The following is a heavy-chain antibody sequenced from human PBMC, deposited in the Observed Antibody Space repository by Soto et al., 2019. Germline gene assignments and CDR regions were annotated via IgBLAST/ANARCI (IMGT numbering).Heavy chain of an antibody. J-gene: IGHJ6*02. Sequence: EVQLLESGGGLVQPGGSLRLSCAASGFTFSSYAMSWVRQAPGKGLEWVSGISGSGGSTYYADYVKGRFTISRDNSKNTLYLQPNILRAEDTDVYYCAKERGYNYGYDAMDVWGQGTTVTVSS. CDR1: GFTFSSYA. CDR2: ISGSGGST. V-gene: IGHV3-23*01. CDR3: AKERGYNYGYDAMDV. D-gene: IGHD5-18*01.